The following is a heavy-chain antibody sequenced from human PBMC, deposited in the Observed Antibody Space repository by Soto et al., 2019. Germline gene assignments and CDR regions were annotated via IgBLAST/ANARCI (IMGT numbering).Heavy chain of an antibody. V-gene: IGHV4-61*01. D-gene: IGHD3-3*01. CDR3: ARDLSGYYDYYYGLDV. Sequence: SETLSLTCTVSGGSVSSGSYYWSWIRQPPGKTLEWIGYIDYIGSTNYNPSLKSRVTISVDTSKNQFSLKLGSVAAADTAVYYCARDLSGYYDYYYGLDVWGQGTTVTVSS. CDR2: IDYIGST. CDR1: GGSVSSGSYY. J-gene: IGHJ6*02.